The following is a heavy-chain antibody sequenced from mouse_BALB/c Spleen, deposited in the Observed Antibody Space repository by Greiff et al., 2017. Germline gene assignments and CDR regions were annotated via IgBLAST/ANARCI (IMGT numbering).Heavy chain of an antibody. CDR2: IYPYNGGT. CDR1: GYTFTDYN. J-gene: IGHJ4*01. V-gene: IGHV1S29*02. D-gene: IGHD2-4*01. CDR3: ARDYDYDGYAMDY. Sequence: SGPELVKPGASVKISCKASGYTFTDYNMHWVKQSHGKSLEWIGYIYPYNGGTGYNQKFKSKATLTVDNSSSTAYMELRSLTSEDSAVYYCARDYDYDGYAMDYWGQGTSVTVSS.